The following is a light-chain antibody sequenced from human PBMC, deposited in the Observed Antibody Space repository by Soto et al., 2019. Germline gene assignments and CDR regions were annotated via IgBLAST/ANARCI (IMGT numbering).Light chain of an antibody. V-gene: IGLV3-21*02. J-gene: IGLJ2*01. CDR1: NIGSKS. CDR3: QVWDSSSDVV. CDR2: DDS. Sequence: SSELTQPPSVSVAPGQTARITCGGKNIGSKSVHWYQQKPGQAPVLVVYDDSDRPSGIPERFSGSNSGNTATLTITRVEAGDEADYYCQVWDSSSDVVFGGGTKLTVL.